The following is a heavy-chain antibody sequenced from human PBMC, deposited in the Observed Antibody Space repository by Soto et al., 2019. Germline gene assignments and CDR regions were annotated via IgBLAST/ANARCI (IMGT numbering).Heavy chain of an antibody. Sequence: PCRSLRVPGVAAGLTFGGYGMSRARQHQGKALAWVAGINCNGGSTGYADAVVGLFTISSANAKNSPYLHMISLIAETPAMYFYARAPREVGSVRGWCDPWGLATLVTVSS. V-gene: IGHV3-20*04. CDR3: ARAPREVGSVRGWCDP. J-gene: IGHJ5*02. CDR2: INCNGGST. D-gene: IGHD3-10*01. CDR1: GLTFGGYG.